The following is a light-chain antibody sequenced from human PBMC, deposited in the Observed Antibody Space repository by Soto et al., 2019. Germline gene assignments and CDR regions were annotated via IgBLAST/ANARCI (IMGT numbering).Light chain of an antibody. CDR3: SSYTSSSIDYV. J-gene: IGLJ1*01. CDR2: EVS. Sequence: QSARTQPASVSGSPGQSITCSCTGTSSDVGGYNYVSWYQQHPGKAPKLMIYEVSNRPSGVSNRFSGSKSGNTASLTISGLQAEDEADYYCSSYTSSSIDYVFGTATKLTVL. CDR1: SSDVGGYNY. V-gene: IGLV2-14*01.